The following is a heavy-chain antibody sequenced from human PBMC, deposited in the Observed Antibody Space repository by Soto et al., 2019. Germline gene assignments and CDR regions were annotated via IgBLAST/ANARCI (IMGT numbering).Heavy chain of an antibody. D-gene: IGHD6-13*01. Sequence: EVHLVESGGGFVQPGGSLGLSCGASGFTFSAYWMAWVRQAPGKGLEWVATIKQDGNENYYVDSVKGRFTLSRDNVKNSLFLEMKNLRAEDTAVYYCARAKRPVYFGSWFFDYWGQGTLVTVSS. CDR2: IKQDGNEN. J-gene: IGHJ4*02. CDR3: ARAKRPVYFGSWFFDY. V-gene: IGHV3-7*03. CDR1: GFTFSAYW.